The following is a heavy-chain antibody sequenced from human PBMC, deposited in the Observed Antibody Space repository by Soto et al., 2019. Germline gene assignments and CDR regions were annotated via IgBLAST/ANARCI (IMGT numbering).Heavy chain of an antibody. CDR3: SIGSWSAEAFDV. D-gene: IGHD6-19*01. V-gene: IGHV1-69*02. CDR2: IIPMLPVT. CDR1: GGTFNTYT. J-gene: IGHJ3*01. Sequence: QVHLIQSGAEVKKPGSSVKVSCKAAGGTFNTYTLLWVRKAPGHGLEWMGRIIPMLPVTNSAQKFQGRLTLTAHKSTGTVLMELTRLTSGDTSVYYCSIGSWSAEAFDVWGQCTMVAVSS.